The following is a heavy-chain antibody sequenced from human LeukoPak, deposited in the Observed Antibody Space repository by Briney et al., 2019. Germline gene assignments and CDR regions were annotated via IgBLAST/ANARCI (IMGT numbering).Heavy chain of an antibody. CDR1: GYTFTGYY. V-gene: IGHV1-2*06. CDR2: INPNSGGT. Sequence: ASVKVSCKASGYTFTGYYMHWVRQDPGQGLEWMGRINPNSGGTNYAQKFQDRVTMTRDTSINTAYMELSRLRSDDTAVYYCARQYYYDSSGYSQGYWGQGTLVTVSS. J-gene: IGHJ4*02. CDR3: ARQYYYDSSGYSQGY. D-gene: IGHD3-22*01.